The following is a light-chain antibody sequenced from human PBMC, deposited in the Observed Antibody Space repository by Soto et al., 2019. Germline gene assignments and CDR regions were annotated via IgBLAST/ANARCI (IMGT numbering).Light chain of an antibody. V-gene: IGKV3-15*01. Sequence: ELVLTQSPATLSASPGERATLSCRASESVGSNLAWYRQKPGQAPRLLIYGASTRAIGIPIRFSGSGSGTEFTLNISSLQSEDFAVYYCQQYEKWWTFGQGTMVDFK. CDR2: GAS. CDR1: ESVGSN. CDR3: QQYEKWWT. J-gene: IGKJ1*01.